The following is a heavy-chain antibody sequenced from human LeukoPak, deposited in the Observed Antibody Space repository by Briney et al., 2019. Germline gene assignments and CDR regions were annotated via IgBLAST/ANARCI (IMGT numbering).Heavy chain of an antibody. J-gene: IGHJ4*02. CDR2: INPNSGGT. CDR3: ARAYSGSLEFDY. V-gene: IGHV1-2*02. D-gene: IGHD1-26*01. CDR1: GYTFTGYY. Sequence: GASVKVSCKASGYTFTGYYMHWVRQAPGQGLEWMGWINPNSGGTDYAQKFQGRVTMTRDTSISTAYMELSSLRSEDTAVYYCARAYSGSLEFDYWGQGTLVTVSS.